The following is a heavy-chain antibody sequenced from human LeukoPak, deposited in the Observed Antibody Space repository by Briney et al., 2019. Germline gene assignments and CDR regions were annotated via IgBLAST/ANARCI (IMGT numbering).Heavy chain of an antibody. CDR2: IYYSGST. CDR3: ARGTGTTNYYYYGMDV. Sequence: PSETLSLTCTVSGGSISSYYWSWIRQPPGKGLEWIGYIYYSGSTNYNPSLKSRVTMSVDTSKNQFSLKLSSVTAADTAVYYCARGTGTTNYYYYGMDVWGQGTTVTVSS. D-gene: IGHD1-7*01. J-gene: IGHJ6*02. CDR1: GGSISSYY. V-gene: IGHV4-59*12.